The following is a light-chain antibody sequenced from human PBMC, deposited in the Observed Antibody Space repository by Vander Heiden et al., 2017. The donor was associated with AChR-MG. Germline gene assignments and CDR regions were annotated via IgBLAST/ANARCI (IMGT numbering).Light chain of an antibody. Sequence: QAVVTQEPSLTVSPGGTVTLTCGSSTGAVTSSHFPFWFQQRPGQAPRTLIYDTTNKQSWTPARFSGSLLGGKAALTLSGAQPEDEAEYYCLLSYSGPRVFGGGTKLTVL. CDR3: LLSYSGPRV. V-gene: IGLV7-46*01. CDR2: DTT. J-gene: IGLJ7*01. CDR1: TGAVTSSHF.